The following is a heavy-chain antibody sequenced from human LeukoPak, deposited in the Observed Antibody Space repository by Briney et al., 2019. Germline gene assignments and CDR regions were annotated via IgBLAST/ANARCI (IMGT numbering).Heavy chain of an antibody. Sequence: SETLSLTCIVSGASISSHYWSWMRQPPGKGLEWIGYIYHSGSTKYNPSLKSRVAISVDTSKNQFSLKLRSMTAADTAIYYCYVESEYGDYDHWGQGTLVAVSS. J-gene: IGHJ4*02. V-gene: IGHV4-59*11. CDR2: IYHSGST. D-gene: IGHD4-17*01. CDR3: YVESEYGDYDH. CDR1: GASISSHY.